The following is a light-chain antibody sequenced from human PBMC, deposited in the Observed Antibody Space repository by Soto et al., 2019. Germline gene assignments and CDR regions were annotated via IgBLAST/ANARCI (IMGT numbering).Light chain of an antibody. CDR1: QSVSSSY. CDR2: GAS. V-gene: IGKV3-15*01. J-gene: IGKJ1*01. Sequence: EIVMTQSPGTLSLSKGERATLSCRASQSVSSSYLAWYQQKPGQAPRLLIYGASTRATDMPGRFSGRGAGAEFTLTISSLQPDDFATYYCQHYNSYSEAFGQGTKVDIK. CDR3: QHYNSYSEA.